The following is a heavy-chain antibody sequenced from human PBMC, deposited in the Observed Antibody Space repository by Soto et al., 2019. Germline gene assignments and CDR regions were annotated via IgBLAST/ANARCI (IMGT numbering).Heavy chain of an antibody. Sequence: GGSLRLSCAASGFPFSSYAMSWVRQAPGKGLEWVSGISGSGGSTYYADSVKGRFTISRDSSKNTLYLQMNSLRAEDTAVYYCAIAHQGPTNYYYSGMDVWGQGTTVTVSS. V-gene: IGHV3-23*01. CDR2: ISGSGGST. J-gene: IGHJ6*02. CDR1: GFPFSSYA. CDR3: AIAHQGPTNYYYSGMDV. D-gene: IGHD2-2*01.